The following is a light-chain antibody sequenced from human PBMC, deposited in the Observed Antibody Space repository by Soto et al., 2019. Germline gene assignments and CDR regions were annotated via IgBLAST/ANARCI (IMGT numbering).Light chain of an antibody. CDR3: QQRINWPLT. Sequence: EIVLTQSPGTLSLSPGERATLSCRASQSVDSTYLAWYQQKPDQSPRLLIYDASNRATGIPARFSGSGSGTDFTLTIDSLEPEDSAVYYCQQRINWPLTFGGGTKVEIK. CDR1: QSVDSTY. V-gene: IGKV3-11*01. J-gene: IGKJ4*01. CDR2: DAS.